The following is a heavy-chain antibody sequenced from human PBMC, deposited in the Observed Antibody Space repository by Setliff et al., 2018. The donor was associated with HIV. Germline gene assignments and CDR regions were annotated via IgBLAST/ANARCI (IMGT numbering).Heavy chain of an antibody. V-gene: IGHV1-69*05. Sequence: GASVKVSCKASGGTFSSYAISRVRQAPGQGLEWMGGIIPIFGTTKYAQKFQGRVTITTDESTSTAYMELSSLRSEDTAVYYCARAPRDGNNYGYQPYYFDYWGQGTLVTSPQ. D-gene: IGHD4-17*01. CDR2: IIPIFGTT. J-gene: IGHJ4*02. CDR1: GGTFSSYA. CDR3: ARAPRDGNNYGYQPYYFDY.